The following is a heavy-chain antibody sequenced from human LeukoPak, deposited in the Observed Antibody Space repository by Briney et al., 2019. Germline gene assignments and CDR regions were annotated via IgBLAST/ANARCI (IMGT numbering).Heavy chain of an antibody. Sequence: ASVKVSCKASGYTFTGYYMHWGRQATGQGLEWMGGINPNSGGTNYAQKFQGWVTMTRDTSISTAHMELSRLRSDDTAVYYCARGAPSYYYYGMDVWGQGTTVTVSS. J-gene: IGHJ6*02. CDR3: ARGAPSYYYYGMDV. CDR1: GYTFTGYY. CDR2: INPNSGGT. V-gene: IGHV1-2*04. D-gene: IGHD3-16*01.